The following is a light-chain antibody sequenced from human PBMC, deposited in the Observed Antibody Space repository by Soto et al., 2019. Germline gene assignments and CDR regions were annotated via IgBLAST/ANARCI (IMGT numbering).Light chain of an antibody. CDR2: DAS. CDR1: QSVSSY. CDR3: QQRSNWPPEG. J-gene: IGKJ3*01. Sequence: EIVLTQSPATLSLSPGERATLSCRASQSVSSYLAWYQQKPGQAPRLLIHDASNRATGIPARFSGSGSGTDFTLTISSLEPEDFAVYYCQQRSNWPPEGFGPGNKVYIK. V-gene: IGKV3-11*01.